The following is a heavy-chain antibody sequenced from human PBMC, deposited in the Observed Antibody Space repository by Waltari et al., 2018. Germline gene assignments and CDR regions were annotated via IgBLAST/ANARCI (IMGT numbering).Heavy chain of an antibody. CDR2: MSSTREII. CDR1: GFTFSAFS. CDR3: ARAGFDHQSSGYGMDV. D-gene: IGHD3-22*01. V-gene: IGHV3-11*01. Sequence: QVQLVESGGRFVKPGGSLRLSCAPSGFTFSAFSIIWLRQVPGRGLEWVAYMSSTREIIYYADSVRGRFTISRDNARKSLYLDMNSLRAEDTAVYYCARAGFDHQSSGYGMDVWGQGTTVTVSS. J-gene: IGHJ6*02.